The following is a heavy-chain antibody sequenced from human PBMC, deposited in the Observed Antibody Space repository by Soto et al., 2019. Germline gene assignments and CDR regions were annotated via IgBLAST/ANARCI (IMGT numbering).Heavy chain of an antibody. CDR3: ASGIAVAASVWEGFDP. D-gene: IGHD6-19*01. V-gene: IGHV4-39*01. CDR1: GGSISSSSYY. Sequence: SETLSLTCTVSGGSISSSSYYWGWIRQPPGKGLEWIGSIYYSGSTYYNPSLKSRVTISVDTSKNQFSLKLSSVTAADTAVYYCASGIAVAASVWEGFDPWGQGTLVTVSS. J-gene: IGHJ5*02. CDR2: IYYSGST.